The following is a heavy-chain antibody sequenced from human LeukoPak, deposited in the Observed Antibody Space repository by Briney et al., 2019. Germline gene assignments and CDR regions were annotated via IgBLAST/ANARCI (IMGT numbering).Heavy chain of an antibody. CDR1: GYTFTNYA. Sequence: GASVKVSCKASGYTFTNYAINWVRQAPGQGLELMGWIHPSTGNPTYSQGFTGRFVFSLDTSVSTTYLQISSLKAEDTAVYYCARAFQSLGGLSLPDYWGQGTLVTVSS. D-gene: IGHD3-16*02. CDR2: IHPSTGNP. V-gene: IGHV7-4-1*02. CDR3: ARAFQSLGGLSLPDY. J-gene: IGHJ4*02.